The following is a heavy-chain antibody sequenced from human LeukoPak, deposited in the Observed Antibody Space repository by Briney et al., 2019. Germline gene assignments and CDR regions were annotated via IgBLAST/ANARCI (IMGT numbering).Heavy chain of an antibody. CDR3: ARGVAGYCSSTSCRVHYYYYMDV. V-gene: IGHV1-2*02. D-gene: IGHD2-2*01. CDR1: GYTFTGYY. Sequence: ASVKVSCKASGYTFTGYYMHWVRQAPGQGLEWMGWINPNSGGTNYQGRVTMTRDKSISTAYMELSRPRSDDTAMYYCARGVAGYCSSTSCRVHYYYYMDVWGKGTTVTVSS. CDR2: INPNSGGT. J-gene: IGHJ6*03.